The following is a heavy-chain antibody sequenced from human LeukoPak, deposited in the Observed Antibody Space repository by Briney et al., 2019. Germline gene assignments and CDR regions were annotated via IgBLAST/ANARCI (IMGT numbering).Heavy chain of an antibody. CDR1: GFTFSTYD. Sequence: GGSLRLSCAASGFTFSTYDMHWVRQATGKGLEWVSAIGTAGDTFYPVSVKGRFTISRENAKNSLYLQMNSLRAGDTAVYYCAKDHTYYYYGSGSFASYFDYWGQGTLVTVSS. V-gene: IGHV3-13*01. D-gene: IGHD3-10*01. CDR2: IGTAGDT. CDR3: AKDHTYYYYGSGSFASYFDY. J-gene: IGHJ4*02.